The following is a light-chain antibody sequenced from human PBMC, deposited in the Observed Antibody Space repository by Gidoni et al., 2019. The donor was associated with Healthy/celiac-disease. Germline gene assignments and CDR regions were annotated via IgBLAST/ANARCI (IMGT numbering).Light chain of an antibody. CDR1: SSNIGNNA. CDR3: AAWDDSLNGVV. V-gene: IGLV1-36*01. Sequence: QSVLSHPPSVSEAPSQRVNISCSGSSSNIGNNAVIWYQQLPGKAPKLLIYYYDLLPSGVSDRFSGSKSGTSASLAISGLQSEDEADYYCAAWDDSLNGVVFGGGTKLTVL. CDR2: YYD. J-gene: IGLJ3*02.